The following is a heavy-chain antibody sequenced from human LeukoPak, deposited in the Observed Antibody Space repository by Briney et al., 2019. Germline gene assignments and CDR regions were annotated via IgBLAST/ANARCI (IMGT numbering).Heavy chain of an antibody. J-gene: IGHJ6*02. CDR3: ARYRSGYSYGYSYYYGMDV. Sequence: SETLSLTCTVSGGSISSYYWSWIRQPPGKGLEWIGYIYYSGSTNYNPSLKSRVTISVDTSKNQFSLKLSSVTAADTAVYYCARYRSGYSYGYSYYYGMDVWGQGTTVTVSS. CDR2: IYYSGST. CDR1: GGSISSYY. D-gene: IGHD5-18*01. V-gene: IGHV4-59*01.